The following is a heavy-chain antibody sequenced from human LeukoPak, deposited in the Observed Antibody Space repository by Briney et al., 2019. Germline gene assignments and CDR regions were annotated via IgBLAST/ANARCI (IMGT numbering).Heavy chain of an antibody. CDR1: GFTFSSYA. CDR3: REYSYGFGGFDP. J-gene: IGHJ5*02. D-gene: IGHD5-18*01. CDR2: ISGSGGST. Sequence: GGSLRLSCAASGFTFSSYAMSWVRQAPGKGLEWVSAISGSGGSTYYADSVKGRFTISRDNSKNTLYLRMNSLRAEDTAVYYCREYSYGFGGFDPWGQGTLVTVSS. V-gene: IGHV3-23*01.